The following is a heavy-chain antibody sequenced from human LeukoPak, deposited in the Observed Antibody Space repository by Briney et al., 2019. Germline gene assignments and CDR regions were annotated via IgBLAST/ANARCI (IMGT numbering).Heavy chain of an antibody. CDR1: GFTFSSYA. D-gene: IGHD5-18*01. CDR3: ARDTAMVIDY. Sequence: GGSLRLSCAASGFTFSSYAMHWVRQAPGKGLEYVSAISSNGGSTYYANSVKGRFAISRDNSKNTLYLQMGSLRAEDMAVYYCARDTAMVIDYWGQGTLVTVSS. CDR2: ISSNGGST. V-gene: IGHV3-64*01. J-gene: IGHJ4*02.